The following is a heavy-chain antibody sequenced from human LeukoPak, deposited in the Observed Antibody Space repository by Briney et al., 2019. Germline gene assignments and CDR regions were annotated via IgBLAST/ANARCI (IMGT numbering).Heavy chain of an antibody. CDR3: ARHSLIGTTPFDY. CDR2: INPSGGST. Sequence: ASVKVSCKASGHTFISYYMHWVRQAAGQGLEWMGVINPSGGSTTYAQQFQGRVTMTRDTSTSTVYMELSSLRSEDTAVYYCARHSLIGTTPFDYWGQGTLVTVSS. V-gene: IGHV1-46*01. J-gene: IGHJ4*02. D-gene: IGHD1-20*01. CDR1: GHTFISYY.